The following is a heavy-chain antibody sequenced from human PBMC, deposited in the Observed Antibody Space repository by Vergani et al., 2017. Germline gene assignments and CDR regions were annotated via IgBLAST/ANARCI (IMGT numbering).Heavy chain of an antibody. CDR1: GGTFSSYT. Sequence: QVQLVQSGAEVKKPGSSVKVSCKASGGTFSSYTISWVRQAPGQGLEWMGRIIPILGIANYAQKFQGRVTITADKSTSTAYMGLSSLRSEDTAVYYCARALGRRPFYYYYGMDVWGQGP. V-gene: IGHV1-69*02. CDR2: IIPILGIA. J-gene: IGHJ6*02. CDR3: ARALGRRPFYYYYGMDV.